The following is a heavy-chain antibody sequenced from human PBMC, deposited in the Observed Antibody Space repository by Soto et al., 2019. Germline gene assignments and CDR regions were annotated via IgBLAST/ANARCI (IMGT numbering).Heavy chain of an antibody. V-gene: IGHV3-30-3*01. CDR2: ISYDGSNK. Sequence: QVQLVESGGGVVQPGRSLRLSCAASGFTFSSYAMHWVRQAPGKGLEWVAVISYDGSNKYYADSVKGRFTISRDNSKNTLYLQMNSLRAEDTAVYYCAREGGYCSGGSCYPGPNDYWGQGTLVTVSS. CDR1: GFTFSSYA. CDR3: AREGGYCSGGSCYPGPNDY. D-gene: IGHD2-15*01. J-gene: IGHJ4*02.